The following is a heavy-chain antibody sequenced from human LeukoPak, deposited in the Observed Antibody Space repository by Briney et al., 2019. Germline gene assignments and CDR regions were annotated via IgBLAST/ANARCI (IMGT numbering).Heavy chain of an antibody. V-gene: IGHV4-61*02. CDR3: ARTLPHYYYYYMDV. CDR2: IYTSGST. CDR1: GGSISSGSYY. Sequence: SETLSLTCTVSGGSISSGSYYLSWIRQPAGEGLEWIGRIYTSGSTNYNPSLKSRVTISVDTSKNQFSLKLSSVTAADTAVYYCARTLPHYYYYYMDVWGKGTTVTVSS. J-gene: IGHJ6*03.